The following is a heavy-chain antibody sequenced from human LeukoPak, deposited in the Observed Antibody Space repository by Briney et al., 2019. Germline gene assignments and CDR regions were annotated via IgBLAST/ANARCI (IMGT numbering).Heavy chain of an antibody. V-gene: IGHV4-34*01. Sequence: SETLSLTCAVYGGSFSGYYWSWIRQPPGKGLEWIGEINHSGSTNCNPSLKSRVTISLDTSKNQFSLKLSSVTAADTAVYYCARTKYGSGSYPGAKYYYYMDVWGKGTTVTISS. J-gene: IGHJ6*03. CDR3: ARTKYGSGSYPGAKYYYYMDV. CDR2: INHSGST. CDR1: GGSFSGYY. D-gene: IGHD3-10*01.